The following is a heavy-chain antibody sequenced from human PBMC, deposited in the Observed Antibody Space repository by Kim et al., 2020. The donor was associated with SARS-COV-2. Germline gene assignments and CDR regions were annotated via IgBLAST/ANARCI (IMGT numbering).Heavy chain of an antibody. CDR1: GYTFTSYD. V-gene: IGHV1-8*01. D-gene: IGHD6-19*01. CDR3: ARGRGGHRQWLVRRSYNFPFDY. J-gene: IGHJ4*02. CDR2: MNPNSGNT. Sequence: ASVKVSCKASGYTFTSYDINWVRQATGQGLEWMGWMNPNSGNTGYAQKFQGRVTMTRNTSISTAYMELSSLRSEDTAVYYCARGRGGHRQWLVRRSYNFPFDYWGQGTLVTVSS.